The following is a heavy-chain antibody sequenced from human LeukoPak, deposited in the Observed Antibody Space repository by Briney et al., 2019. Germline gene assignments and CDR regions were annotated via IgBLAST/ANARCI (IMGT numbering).Heavy chain of an antibody. Sequence: ASVKVSCKASGYTFTDYYMHWVRQAPGQGFEWMGWINPNSGDTNYAQKFQARVTMTRDTSISTAHMELSRLRSDDTAVYYCARANFLYCSSTTCLFDYWGQGTLVIVSS. CDR2: INPNSGDT. CDR1: GYTFTDYY. V-gene: IGHV1-2*02. D-gene: IGHD2-2*01. CDR3: ARANFLYCSSTTCLFDY. J-gene: IGHJ4*02.